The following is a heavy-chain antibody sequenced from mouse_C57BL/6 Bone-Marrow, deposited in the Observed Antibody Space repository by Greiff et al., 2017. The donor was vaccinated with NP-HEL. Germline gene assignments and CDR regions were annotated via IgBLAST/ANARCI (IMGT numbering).Heavy chain of an antibody. D-gene: IGHD1-1*01. J-gene: IGHJ1*03. CDR2: IRLKSDNYAT. CDR1: GFTFSNYW. V-gene: IGHV6-3*01. CDR3: TESTSHLLLRYFDV. Sequence: EVKLVESGGGLVQPGGSMKLSCVASGFTFSNYWMNWVRQSPEKGLEWVAQIRLKSDNYATHYAESVKGRFTISRDDSKSSVYLQMNNLRAEDTGIYYCTESTSHLLLRYFDVWGTGTTVTVSS.